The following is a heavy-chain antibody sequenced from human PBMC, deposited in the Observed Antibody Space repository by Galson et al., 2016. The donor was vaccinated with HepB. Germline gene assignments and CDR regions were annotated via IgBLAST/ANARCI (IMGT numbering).Heavy chain of an antibody. D-gene: IGHD3-10*01. CDR1: GGSINRDNFH. J-gene: IGHJ4*02. CDR3: ATDGIYKRGFDY. Sequence: ETLSLTCTVSGGSINRDNFHWGWIRQPPGKGLEWIGSLYFSGSTYYNPSLKSRVTISVDTSKNQFSLRLSSVTAADTAIYYCATDGIYKRGFDYWGQGTLVTVSS. V-gene: IGHV4-39*07. CDR2: LYFSGST.